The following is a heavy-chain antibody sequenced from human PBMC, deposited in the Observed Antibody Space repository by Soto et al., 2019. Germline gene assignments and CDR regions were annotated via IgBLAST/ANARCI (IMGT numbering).Heavy chain of an antibody. Sequence: QPQLVQSGAEVKKPGSSVKVSCKASGGTFGNYAISWVRQAPGQGLEWMGKIIPIFKTANYAQKFQGRITITADRSPRTDTAYMELSSLRSEDTALYDCARVSIPGIYGEDVWGQGTTVTVSS. CDR1: GGTFGNYA. CDR2: IIPIFKTA. D-gene: IGHD2-2*01. CDR3: ARVSIPGIYGEDV. J-gene: IGHJ6*02. V-gene: IGHV1-69*06.